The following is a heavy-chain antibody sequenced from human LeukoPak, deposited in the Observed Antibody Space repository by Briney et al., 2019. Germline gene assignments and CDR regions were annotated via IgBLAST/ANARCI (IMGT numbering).Heavy chain of an antibody. Sequence: RPGGSLRLSCAASGFTFYDYGMSWVRQAPGKGLEWVSGINWNGGSTGYADSVKGRFTISRDNAKNSLYLQMNSLRAEDTALYYCARGYCSSTSCYVFDYWGQGTLVTVSS. CDR3: ARGYCSSTSCYVFDY. CDR1: GFTFYDYG. J-gene: IGHJ4*02. CDR2: INWNGGST. D-gene: IGHD2-2*01. V-gene: IGHV3-20*04.